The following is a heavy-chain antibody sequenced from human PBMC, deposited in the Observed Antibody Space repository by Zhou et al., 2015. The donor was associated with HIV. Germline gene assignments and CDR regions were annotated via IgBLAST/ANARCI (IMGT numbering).Heavy chain of an antibody. D-gene: IGHD3-10*01. CDR3: ASSTGVVRGAIGWFDP. CDR2: IIPIFGTA. J-gene: IGHJ5*02. CDR1: GGTFSSYA. Sequence: QVQLVQSGAEVKKPGSSVKVSCKASGGTFSSYAISWVRQAPGQGLEWMGGIIPIFGTANYAQKFQGRVTITADESTSTAYMELSSLRSEDTAVYYCASSTGVVRGAIGWFDPVGPGNPGHRLL. V-gene: IGHV1-69*12.